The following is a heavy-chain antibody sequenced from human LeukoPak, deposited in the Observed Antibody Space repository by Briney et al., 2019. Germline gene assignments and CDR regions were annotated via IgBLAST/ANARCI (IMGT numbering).Heavy chain of an antibody. J-gene: IGHJ4*02. CDR1: GYTFTSYD. Sequence: ASVKVSCKASGYTFTSYDINWVRQATGQGLEWMGWMNPNSGNTGYAQKFQGRVTITRNTSISTAYMELSSLRSEDTAVYYCARGKLLRYFDWLFGPFDYWGQGTLVTVSS. D-gene: IGHD3-9*01. CDR2: MNPNSGNT. V-gene: IGHV1-8*03. CDR3: ARGKLLRYFDWLFGPFDY.